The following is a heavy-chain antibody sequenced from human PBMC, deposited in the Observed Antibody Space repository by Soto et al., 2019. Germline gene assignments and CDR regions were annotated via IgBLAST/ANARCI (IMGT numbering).Heavy chain of an antibody. CDR1: GFTFNNSA. Sequence: GGSLRLSCAASGFTFNNSAMTWVRQAPGQGLEWVASISENGGSRGGTYYADSVKGRFTISRDNSKNTLYLQVDSLTGADTAVYYCASAKAVVIAPLGIWGQGALVTVSS. CDR3: ASAKAVVIAPLGI. D-gene: IGHD2-21*01. CDR2: ISENGGSRGGT. V-gene: IGHV3-23*01. J-gene: IGHJ3*02.